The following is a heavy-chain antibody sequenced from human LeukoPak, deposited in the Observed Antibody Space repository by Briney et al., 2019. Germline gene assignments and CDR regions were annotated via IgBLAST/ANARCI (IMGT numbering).Heavy chain of an antibody. Sequence: GGSLRLSCAASGFTFSSYAMSWVRQAPEKGLEWVSTISGSGGGTYYADSAKGRFTISRDDSKNTLYLQMNSLRAEDTAVYYCAKDLGRYRNNYFDYWGQGTLVTVSS. CDR1: GFTFSSYA. D-gene: IGHD1-26*01. CDR3: AKDLGRYRNNYFDY. CDR2: ISGSGGGT. J-gene: IGHJ4*02. V-gene: IGHV3-23*01.